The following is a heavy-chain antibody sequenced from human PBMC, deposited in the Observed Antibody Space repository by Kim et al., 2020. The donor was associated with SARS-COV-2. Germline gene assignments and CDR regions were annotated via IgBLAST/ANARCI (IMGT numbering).Heavy chain of an antibody. V-gene: IGHV3-23*01. Sequence: GGSLRLSCAASGFTFSSYAMSWVHQAPGKGLEWVSAISGSGGSTYYADSVKGRFTISRDNSKNTLYLQMNSLRAEDTAVYYCAKDRGSSSATTGYWGQGTLVTVSS. D-gene: IGHD6-13*01. CDR3: AKDRGSSSATTGY. J-gene: IGHJ4*02. CDR2: ISGSGGST. CDR1: GFTFSSYA.